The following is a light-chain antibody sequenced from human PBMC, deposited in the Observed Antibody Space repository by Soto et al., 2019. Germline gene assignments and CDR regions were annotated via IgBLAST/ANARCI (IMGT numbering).Light chain of an antibody. V-gene: IGLV1-44*01. CDR3: AAWDDSLNGHVV. J-gene: IGLJ2*01. CDR2: SNN. Sequence: QSVLTQPPSASGTPGQRVTISCSGSSSNIGRNTVNWYLHLPGTAPKLLIYSNNQRPSGVPDRFSGSKSGTSASLAISGLQSEEEADYYCAAWDDSLNGHVVFGGGTKVTVL. CDR1: SSNIGRNT.